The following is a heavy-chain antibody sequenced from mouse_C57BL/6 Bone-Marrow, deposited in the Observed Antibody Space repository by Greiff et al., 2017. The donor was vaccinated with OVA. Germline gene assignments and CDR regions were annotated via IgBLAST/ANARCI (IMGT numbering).Heavy chain of an antibody. CDR1: GYTFTSYG. V-gene: IGHV1-81*01. CDR2: IYPRSGNT. Sequence: LQESGAELARPGASVKLSCKASGYTFTSYGISWVKQRTGQGLEWIGEIYPRSGNTYYNEKFKGKATLTADKSSSTAYMELRSLTSEDSAVYFCVYYGYDGRGFDYWGQGTTLTVSS. J-gene: IGHJ2*01. CDR3: VYYGYDGRGFDY. D-gene: IGHD2-2*01.